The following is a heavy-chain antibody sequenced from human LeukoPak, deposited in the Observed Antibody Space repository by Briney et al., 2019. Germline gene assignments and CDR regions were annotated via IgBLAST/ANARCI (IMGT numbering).Heavy chain of an antibody. J-gene: IGHJ5*02. CDR1: GGSLSNYY. D-gene: IGHD3-10*01. Sequence: SETLSLTCTVSGGSLSNYYWTWIRQTPGKGLEWIGYIYSSGSTNYNPSLKSRITISLDTSKNQFSLRLSSVTAADTAVYYCASSMRFGELFYWFDPWGQGTLVTVSS. CDR2: IYSSGST. CDR3: ASSMRFGELFYWFDP. V-gene: IGHV4-59*01.